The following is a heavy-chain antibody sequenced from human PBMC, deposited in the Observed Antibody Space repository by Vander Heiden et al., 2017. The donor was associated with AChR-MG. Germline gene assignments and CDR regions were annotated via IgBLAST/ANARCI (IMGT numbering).Heavy chain of an antibody. J-gene: IGHJ5*02. V-gene: IGHV1-8*01. D-gene: IGHD6-13*01. CDR2: MNPNSGNT. CDR3: ARRKTSSSWYSVRFDWFDP. Sequence: QVQLVQSGAEVKKPGASVKVSCKASGYTFTSYDINWVRQATGQGLEWMGWMNPNSGNTGYAQKFQGRVTMTRNTSISTAYMELSSLRSEDTAVYYCARRKTSSSWYSVRFDWFDPWGQGTLVTVSS. CDR1: GYTFTSYD.